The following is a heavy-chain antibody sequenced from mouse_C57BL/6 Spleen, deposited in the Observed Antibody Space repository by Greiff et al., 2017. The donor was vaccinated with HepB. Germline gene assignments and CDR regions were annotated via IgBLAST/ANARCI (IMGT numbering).Heavy chain of an antibody. CDR3: ARGEDWDVFDY. D-gene: IGHD4-1*01. CDR1: GYTFTSYW. Sequence: QVQLQQPGAELVRPGSSVKLSCKASGYTFTSYWMHWVKQRPIQGLEWIGNIDPSDSETHYNQKFKDKATLTVDKSSSTAYMQLSSLTSEDSAVYYCARGEDWDVFDYWGQGTTRTVSS. V-gene: IGHV1-52*01. J-gene: IGHJ2*01. CDR2: IDPSDSET.